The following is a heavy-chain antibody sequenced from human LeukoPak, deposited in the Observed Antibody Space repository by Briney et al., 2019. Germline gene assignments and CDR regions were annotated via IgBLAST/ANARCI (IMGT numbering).Heavy chain of an antibody. D-gene: IGHD1-20*01. CDR1: GYTFTSYG. J-gene: IGHJ6*03. Sequence: EASVKVSCKASGYTFTSYGVNWVRQAPGQGLEWMGLISTYNGNTNYAQKVQGRVTMTTDTSTSTAYMELSSLRSEDTAVYYCASLYNWNDVGLGPMDVWGKGTTVTVSS. V-gene: IGHV1-18*01. CDR3: ASLYNWNDVGLGPMDV. CDR2: ISTYNGNT.